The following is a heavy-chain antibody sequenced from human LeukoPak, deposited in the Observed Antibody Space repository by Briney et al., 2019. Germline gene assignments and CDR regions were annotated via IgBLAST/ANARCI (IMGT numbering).Heavy chain of an antibody. Sequence: SETLSLTCTVSGGSISSYYWGWIRQPPGKGLEWIGYIYYSGSTNYNPSLKSRVTISVDTSKNQFSLKLSSVTDADTAVYYCARDWGDVPGYSSSWYRGDYYYGMDVWGQGTTVTVSS. CDR3: ARDWGDVPGYSSSWYRGDYYYGMDV. CDR2: IYYSGST. D-gene: IGHD6-13*01. J-gene: IGHJ6*02. CDR1: GGSISSYY. V-gene: IGHV4-59*01.